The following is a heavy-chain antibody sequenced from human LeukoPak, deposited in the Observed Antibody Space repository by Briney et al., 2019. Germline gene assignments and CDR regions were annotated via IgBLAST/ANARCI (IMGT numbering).Heavy chain of an antibody. CDR1: GGSISSGGYS. CDR3: ASLRSYYYGSGSYYTYDY. J-gene: IGHJ4*02. Sequence: SETLSLTCAVSGGSISSGGYSWSWIRQPPGKGLEWIGYIYHSGSTYYNPSLKSRVTISVDTSKNQFSLKLSSVTAADTAVYYCASLRSYYYGSGSYYTYDYWGQGTLVTVSS. V-gene: IGHV4-30-2*01. D-gene: IGHD3-10*01. CDR2: IYHSGST.